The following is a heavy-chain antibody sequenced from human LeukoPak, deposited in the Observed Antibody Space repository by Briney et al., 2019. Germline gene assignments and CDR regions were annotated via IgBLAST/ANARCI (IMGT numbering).Heavy chain of an antibody. D-gene: IGHD1-26*01. CDR2: ISGGGGST. J-gene: IGHJ4*02. V-gene: IGHV3-23*01. CDR1: GFTSTSYS. CDR3: AKGGKWDVTPFDY. Sequence: PGGSLRLSCAASGFTSTSYSMNWVRQAPGKGLEWVSTISGGGGSTYYADSVKGRFTISRDNSKNTLYLQVNSLGAEDTAVYYCAKGGKWDVTPFDYWGQGTLVTVSS.